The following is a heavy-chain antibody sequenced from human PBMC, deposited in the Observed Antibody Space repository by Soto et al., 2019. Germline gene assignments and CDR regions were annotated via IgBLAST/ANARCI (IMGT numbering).Heavy chain of an antibody. CDR3: AKDAVYNDGLWLMDH. Sequence: VGSLRLSCTASGLPHSNFAMMWVRQAPGKGLECVSGIYGSGRGIEYADSVKGRFTISRDNSKNTVYLQMTDLRADDTAVYYCAKDAVYNDGLWLMDHWGQGTQVTVSS. J-gene: IGHJ4*02. CDR1: GLPHSNFA. CDR2: IYGSGRGI. D-gene: IGHD2-21*01. V-gene: IGHV3-23*05.